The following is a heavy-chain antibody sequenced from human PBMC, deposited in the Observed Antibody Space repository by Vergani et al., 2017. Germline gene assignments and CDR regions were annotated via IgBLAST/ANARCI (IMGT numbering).Heavy chain of an antibody. CDR1: GFTFTSPA. Sequence: QLVQSGAEVKKPGASVKVSCKASGFTFTSPAVQWVRQARGQRLEWIGWIVVGSGNTNYAQKFQERVTITRDMPTSTAYMELSSLRSEDPAVYYCAAPTGTTSAHYFDYWGQGTLVTVSS. CDR3: AAPTGTTSAHYFDY. CDR2: IVVGSGNT. J-gene: IGHJ4*02. D-gene: IGHD1-1*01. V-gene: IGHV1-58*01.